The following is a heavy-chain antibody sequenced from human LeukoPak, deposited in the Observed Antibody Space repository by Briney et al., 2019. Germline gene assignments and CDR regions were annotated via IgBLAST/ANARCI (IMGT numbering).Heavy chain of an antibody. CDR1: GFTFSHYG. J-gene: IGHJ4*02. V-gene: IGHV3-33*08. Sequence: GGSLRLSCAVSGFTFSHYGMHWVRQAPGKGLEWVAVIWSDGTNSYYADSVKGRFTISRVDYENTVYLQMNSLRPEDTAVYYCARDAQRGFDYSNSLRYWGQGTPVIVST. CDR2: IWSDGTNS. CDR3: ARDAQRGFDYSNSLRY. D-gene: IGHD4-11*01.